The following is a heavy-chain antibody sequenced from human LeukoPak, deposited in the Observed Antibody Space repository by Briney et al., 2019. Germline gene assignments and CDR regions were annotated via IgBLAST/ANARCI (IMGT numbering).Heavy chain of an antibody. J-gene: IGHJ5*02. V-gene: IGHV3-23*01. D-gene: IGHD3-3*01. CDR1: GFTFTSHV. CDR3: ARESIRSGSLKWFDP. CDR2: IDGSGHTT. Sequence: GGSLRLSCAASGFTFTSHVMSWVRQTPGKELEWVSAIDGSGHTTYYADSVRGRFIISRDNSKKMLYLQMNSLRAQDTATYYCARESIRSGSLKWFDPWGQGTLVTVSS.